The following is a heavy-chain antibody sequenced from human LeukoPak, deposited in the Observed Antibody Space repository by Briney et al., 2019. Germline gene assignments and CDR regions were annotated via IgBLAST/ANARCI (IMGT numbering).Heavy chain of an antibody. D-gene: IGHD3-3*01. J-gene: IGHJ4*02. Sequence: KPGGSLRLSCAASGFTFSNAWMSWVRQAPGKGLEWVGHIKSKTDGGTTDYAAPVKGRFTISRDDSKNTLYLQMNSLKTEDTAVYYCTTRLTIDYWGQGTLVTVSS. CDR1: GFTFSNAW. CDR2: IKSKTDGGTT. V-gene: IGHV3-15*01. CDR3: TTRLTIDY.